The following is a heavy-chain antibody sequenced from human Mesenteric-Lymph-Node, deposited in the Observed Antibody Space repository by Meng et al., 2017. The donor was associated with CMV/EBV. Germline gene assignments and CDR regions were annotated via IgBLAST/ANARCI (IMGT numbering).Heavy chain of an antibody. CDR2: VYWNDAK. V-gene: IGHV2-5*01. D-gene: IGHD3-22*01. J-gene: IGHJ4*02. CDR3: ARPFYFDSSGYFFDH. Sequence: FSTTTAGVGWGWIRQPPGKALEWLAVVYWNDAKLYSPSLRSRLSISKDTSRNQVVLTMTDMDPEDTATYYCARPFYFDSSGYFFDHWGQGALVTVSS. CDR1: FSTTTAGVG.